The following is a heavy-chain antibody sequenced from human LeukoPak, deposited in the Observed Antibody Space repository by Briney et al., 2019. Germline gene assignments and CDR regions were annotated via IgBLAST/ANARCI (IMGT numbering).Heavy chain of an antibody. J-gene: IGHJ3*02. CDR3: ARRPRVHSFDI. Sequence: SETLSLTCIVSGGSISSSSYYWGWIRQPPGKGLEWIGSIFFSGSTYYNPSLKSRVTISVDTSKNEFSLKLSSVTAADTAVYYCARRPRVHSFDIWGQGTMVTVSS. CDR1: GGSISSSSYY. CDR2: IFFSGST. V-gene: IGHV4-39*01.